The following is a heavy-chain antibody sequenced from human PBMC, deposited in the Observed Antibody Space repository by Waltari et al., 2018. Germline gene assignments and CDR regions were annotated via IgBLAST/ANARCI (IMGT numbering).Heavy chain of an antibody. D-gene: IGHD3-10*01. CDR3: ARYGGSGSYCLNT. Sequence: QVQLQQWGAGLLKPSETLSLICTVHGGTFSATYWSWVRQSPGKGLGWIGEINQNGITTYNPSLKSRVTISVDPSKSQFSLSLNSVTAADTAVYYCARYGGSGSYCLNTWGQGTLVTVSS. V-gene: IGHV4-34*01. J-gene: IGHJ5*02. CDR1: GGTFSATY. CDR2: INQNGIT.